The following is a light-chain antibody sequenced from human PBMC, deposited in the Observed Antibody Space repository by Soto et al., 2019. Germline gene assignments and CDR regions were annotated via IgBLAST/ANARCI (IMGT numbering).Light chain of an antibody. CDR3: QQRSNWPLT. Sequence: EIVLTQSPATLSLSPGERATLSCRASQSVSSYLAWYQQKPGQAPRLLIYDVSNRATGIPARFSGSGSGTGFTLTISSLEPEDFAVYYCQQRSNWPLTFGGGTKVEIK. CDR2: DVS. J-gene: IGKJ4*01. CDR1: QSVSSY. V-gene: IGKV3-11*01.